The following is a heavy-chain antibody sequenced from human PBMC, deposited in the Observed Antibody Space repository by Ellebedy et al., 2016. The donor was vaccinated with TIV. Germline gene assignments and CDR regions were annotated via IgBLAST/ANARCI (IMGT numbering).Heavy chain of an antibody. CDR2: ISSSSSYT. J-gene: IGHJ4*02. CDR3: AREEPSSYYYDSSGYPDY. Sequence: GGSLRLXXAASGFTFSDYYMSWIRQAPGKGLEWVSYISSSSSYTNYADSVKGRFTISRDNAKNSLYLQMNSLRAEDTAVYYCAREEPSSYYYDSSGYPDYWGQGTLVTVSS. D-gene: IGHD3-22*01. V-gene: IGHV3-11*05. CDR1: GFTFSDYY.